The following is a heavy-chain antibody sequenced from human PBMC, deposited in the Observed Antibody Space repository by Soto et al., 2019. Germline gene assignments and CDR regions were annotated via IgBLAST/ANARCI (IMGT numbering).Heavy chain of an antibody. D-gene: IGHD4-17*01. J-gene: IGHJ6*02. V-gene: IGHV1-18*01. CDR2: ISAYNGNT. CDR1: GYTFTSYG. CDR3: ARTDNGDYYYYYGMDV. Sequence: ASVKVSCKASGYTFTSYGISWVRQAPGQGLEWMGWISAYNGNTNYAQKLQGSVTMTTDTSTSTAYMELRSLRSDDTAVYYCARTDNGDYYYYYGMDVWGQGTTVTVSS.